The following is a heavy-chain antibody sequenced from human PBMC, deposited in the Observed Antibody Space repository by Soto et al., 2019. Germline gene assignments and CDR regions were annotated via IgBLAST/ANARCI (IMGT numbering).Heavy chain of an antibody. CDR3: ARGIGVTMVRGVRYYYYGMDV. CDR1: GDRVSSNSAA. CDR2: TYYRSKWYN. J-gene: IGHJ6*02. D-gene: IGHD3-10*01. V-gene: IGHV6-1*01. Sequence: PSQTLSLTCAISGDRVSSNSAAWNWIRQSPSRGLEWLGRTYYRSKWYNDYAVSVKSRITINPDTSKNQFSLQLNSVTPEDTAVYYCARGIGVTMVRGVRYYYYGMDVWGQGTTVTVSS.